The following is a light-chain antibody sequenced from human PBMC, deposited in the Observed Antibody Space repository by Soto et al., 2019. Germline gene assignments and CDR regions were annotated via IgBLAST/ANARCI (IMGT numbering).Light chain of an antibody. CDR2: DVT. Sequence: QSVLTQPASVSGSPGQSIAISCTGVRTDVDGYDYVSWYQQRPVKAPKLMIFDVTNRPSGVSDRFSGSKSGNTASLTISGLQTEDEADYYCSSYTSSSTPYVFGTGTKVTVL. J-gene: IGLJ1*01. CDR1: RTDVDGYDY. V-gene: IGLV2-14*01. CDR3: SSYTSSSTPYV.